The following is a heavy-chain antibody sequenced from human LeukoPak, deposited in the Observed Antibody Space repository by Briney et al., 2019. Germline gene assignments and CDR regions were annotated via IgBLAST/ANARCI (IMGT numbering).Heavy chain of an antibody. CDR2: IRYDGSNK. D-gene: IGHD6-13*01. J-gene: IGHJ4*02. CDR3: ARPLTLSGHSPFDY. Sequence: PGGSLRLSCAASGFTFSSYGMHWVRQAPGKGLEWVAFIRYDGSNKYYADSVKGRFTISRDNSKNTLYLQMNSLRAEDTAVYYCARPLTLSGHSPFDYWGQGTLVTVSS. V-gene: IGHV3-30*02. CDR1: GFTFSSYG.